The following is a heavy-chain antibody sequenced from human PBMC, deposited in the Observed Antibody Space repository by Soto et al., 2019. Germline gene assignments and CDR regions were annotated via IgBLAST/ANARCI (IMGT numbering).Heavy chain of an antibody. J-gene: IGHJ6*02. D-gene: IGHD1-20*01. V-gene: IGHV1-69*12. CDR3: ASCITGSPNCYSGMDV. CDR1: GGTFSSYA. CDR2: IIPIFGTA. Sequence: QVQLVQSGAEVKKPGSSVKVSCKASGGTFSSYAINWVRQAPGQGLEWMGGIIPIFGTAAYAQKFQGRVTITADESTSTAYMEPSSLRSEDTAVYYCASCITGSPNCYSGMDVWGQGTTVTVSS.